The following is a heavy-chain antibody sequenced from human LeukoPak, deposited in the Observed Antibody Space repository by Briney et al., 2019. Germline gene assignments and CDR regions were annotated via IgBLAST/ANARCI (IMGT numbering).Heavy chain of an antibody. D-gene: IGHD2-15*01. CDR3: AKGFEGGAFDI. V-gene: IGHV4-61*05. Sequence: SETLSLACTVSGASISSTSDYWGWIRQPPGKGLEWIGSIYYSGSTNYSPSLKSRVTISVDTSKNQFSLKLSSVTAADTAVYYCAKGFEGGAFDIWGQGTMVTVSS. CDR1: GASISSTSDY. CDR2: IYYSGST. J-gene: IGHJ3*02.